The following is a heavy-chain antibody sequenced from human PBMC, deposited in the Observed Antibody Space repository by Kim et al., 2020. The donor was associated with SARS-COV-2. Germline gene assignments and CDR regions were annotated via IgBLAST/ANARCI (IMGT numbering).Heavy chain of an antibody. D-gene: IGHD6-13*01. J-gene: IGHJ3*02. CDR1: GYSFTSYW. CDR2: IYPGDSDT. V-gene: IGHV5-51*01. CDR3: ARLQYSSSWYRGDAFDI. Sequence: GESLKISCKGSGYSFTSYWIGWVRQMPGKGLEWMGIIYPGDSDTRYSPSFQGQVTISADKSISTAYLQWSSLKASDTAMYYCARLQYSSSWYRGDAFDIWGQGTMVTVSS.